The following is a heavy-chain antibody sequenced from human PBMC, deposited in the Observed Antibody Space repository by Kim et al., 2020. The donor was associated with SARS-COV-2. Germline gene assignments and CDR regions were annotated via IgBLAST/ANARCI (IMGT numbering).Heavy chain of an antibody. J-gene: IGHJ6*02. V-gene: IGHV3-53*01. CDR2: IYSGGST. CDR1: GFTVSSNY. CDR3: ARALYSSGWNYYYYGMDV. Sequence: GGSLRLSCAASGFTVSSNYMSWVRQAPGKGLEWVSVIYSGGSTYYADSVKGRFTISRDNSKNTLYLQMNSLRAEDTAVYYCARALYSSGWNYYYYGMDVWGQGTTVTVSS. D-gene: IGHD6-19*01.